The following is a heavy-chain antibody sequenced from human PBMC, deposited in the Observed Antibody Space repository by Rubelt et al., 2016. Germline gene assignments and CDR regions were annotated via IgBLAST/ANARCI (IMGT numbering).Heavy chain of an antibody. CDR1: GYSFTSNW. J-gene: IGHJ1*01. V-gene: IGHV5-51*01. D-gene: IGHD6-13*01. Sequence: PGESLKISCKDSGYSFTSNWIGWVRQVPGKGLEWMGIIYPGDSDTRYSPSFQGQVTISADRSISTAYLQWSSLKASDTAMYYCARSRGSSWIWGLAEYSSTGARAPWSPSPQ. CDR3: ARSRGSSWIWGLAEYSST. CDR2: IYPGDSDT.